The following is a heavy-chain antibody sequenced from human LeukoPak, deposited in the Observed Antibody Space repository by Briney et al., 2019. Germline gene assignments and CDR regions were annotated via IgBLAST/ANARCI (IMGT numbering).Heavy chain of an antibody. D-gene: IGHD2-2*01. CDR3: VRDYQFIQEV. V-gene: IGHV3-74*01. Sequence: GSLRLSCVASGFTFSNYWMLWVRQAPGKGLMWVSLISTDGKSTRYAESVKGRFTISRDNAKNALYLQMDILRVEDTALYFCVRDYQFIQEVWGQGTTVTVSS. CDR1: GFTFSNYW. CDR2: ISTDGKST. J-gene: IGHJ6*02.